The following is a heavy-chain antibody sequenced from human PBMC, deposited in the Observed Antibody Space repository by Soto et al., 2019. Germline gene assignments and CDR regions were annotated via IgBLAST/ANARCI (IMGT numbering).Heavy chain of an antibody. CDR1: GGTFSSYA. D-gene: IGHD6-6*01. CDR2: ILPIFGTA. CDR3: AREGSIDCDKYNWFDP. V-gene: IGHV1-69*12. Sequence: QVQMVQSGAEVKKPGSSVKVSCKASGGTFSSYAISWVRQAPGQGLEWMGGILPIFGTATYAQKFHGRVTITAYESTSKASVELSSLRSEYTAVYYCAREGSIDCDKYNWFDPRGQVTLVTVSS. J-gene: IGHJ5*02.